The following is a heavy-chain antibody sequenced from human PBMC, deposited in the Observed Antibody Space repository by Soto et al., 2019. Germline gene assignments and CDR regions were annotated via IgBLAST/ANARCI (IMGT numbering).Heavy chain of an antibody. CDR3: TRGPPRVQWFDP. Sequence: SETLSLTCTVSGGSITSSYWSWIRRPPGKGLEWIGHIYFTGSTNYNPSLKSRVTMSLDTSRNQFSLKLSSVTAADTAVYYCTRGPPRVQWFDPWGLGTLVTVSS. CDR2: IYFTGST. CDR1: GGSITSSY. J-gene: IGHJ5*02. V-gene: IGHV4-59*01.